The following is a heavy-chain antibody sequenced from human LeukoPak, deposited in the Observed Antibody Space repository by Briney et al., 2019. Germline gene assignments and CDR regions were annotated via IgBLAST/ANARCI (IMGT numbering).Heavy chain of an antibody. Sequence: GASVKVSCKASGYASTGYVINWVRQATGQGLEWMGWMNPKSGNTGYAQKFQGRVTMTRNTSISTAYMELSSLRSEDTAVYYYASGAGDHDYWGLGTLVTVSS. V-gene: IGHV1-8*01. CDR1: GYASTGYV. CDR2: MNPKSGNT. J-gene: IGHJ4*02. CDR3: ASGAGDHDY. D-gene: IGHD4-17*01.